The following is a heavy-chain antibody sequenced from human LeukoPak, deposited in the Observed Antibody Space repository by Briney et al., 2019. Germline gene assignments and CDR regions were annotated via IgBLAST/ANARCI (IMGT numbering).Heavy chain of an antibody. Sequence: GGSLRLSCAASGFTFSSYGMHWVRQAPGKGLEWVAVIWYDGSNKYYADSVKGRFTISRDNSKNTLYLQMNSLRDEDTAVYFCAKVITGNYYFDYWGQGTLVTVSS. D-gene: IGHD1-7*01. CDR3: AKVITGNYYFDY. CDR2: IWYDGSNK. CDR1: GFTFSSYG. V-gene: IGHV3-33*06. J-gene: IGHJ4*02.